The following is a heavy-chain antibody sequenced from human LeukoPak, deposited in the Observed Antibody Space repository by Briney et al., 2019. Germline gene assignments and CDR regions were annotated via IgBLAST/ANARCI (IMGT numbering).Heavy chain of an antibody. J-gene: IGHJ4*02. CDR3: ARAYYYDSNRSYFDY. CDR1: EFTFSNYW. D-gene: IGHD3-22*01. V-gene: IGHV3-7*01. Sequence: GGSLRLSCAASEFTFSNYWMTWVRQAPGKGLEWVANIKEDGSDKYYVDSVKGRFTISGDNAKNSLYLQMNSLRAEDTAVYYCARAYYYDSNRSYFDYWGQGTLVTVSS. CDR2: IKEDGSDK.